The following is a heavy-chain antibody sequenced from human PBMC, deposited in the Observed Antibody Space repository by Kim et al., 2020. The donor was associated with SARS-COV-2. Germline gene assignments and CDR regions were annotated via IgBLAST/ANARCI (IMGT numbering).Heavy chain of an antibody. D-gene: IGHD6-19*01. Sequence: GGSLRLSCAASGFTFSSFEMNWVRQAPGKGLEWISYISGPSTTIHYADSVKGRFTVSRDNAKNSLYLQMNNLRADDTAVYYCARDGTSAWMLHWGQGTRVAVST. CDR3: ARDGTSAWMLH. CDR2: ISGPSTTI. J-gene: IGHJ4*02. V-gene: IGHV3-48*03. CDR1: GFTFSSFE.